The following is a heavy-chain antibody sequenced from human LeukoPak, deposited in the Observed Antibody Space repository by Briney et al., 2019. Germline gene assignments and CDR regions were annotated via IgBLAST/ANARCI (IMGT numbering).Heavy chain of an antibody. CDR1: GFTFSSYE. Sequence: GGSLRLSCAASGFTFSSYEMTWVRQAPGKGLEWVSYISSSGSTIYYADSVKGRFTISRDNAKNSLYLQMNSLRAEDTAVYYCARVRRYYYDSSGYYDYWGQGTLVTVSS. CDR2: ISSSGSTI. D-gene: IGHD3-22*01. J-gene: IGHJ4*02. CDR3: ARVRRYYYDSSGYYDY. V-gene: IGHV3-48*03.